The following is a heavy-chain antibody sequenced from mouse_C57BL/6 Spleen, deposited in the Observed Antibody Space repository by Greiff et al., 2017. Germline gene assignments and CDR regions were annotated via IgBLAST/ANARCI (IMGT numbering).Heavy chain of an antibody. CDR3: ARGGANYYGSSYGDY. Sequence: VQLQQSGPELVKPGASVKISCKASGYAFSSSWMNWVKQRPGKGLEWIGRIYPGDGDTNYKQKVKDKATLTVDKSSSTAYMQFSSLTSEDSTVYYCARGGANYYGSSYGDYWGQGTTLTVSS. CDR2: IYPGDGDT. J-gene: IGHJ2*01. D-gene: IGHD1-1*01. V-gene: IGHV1-82*01. CDR1: GYAFSSSW.